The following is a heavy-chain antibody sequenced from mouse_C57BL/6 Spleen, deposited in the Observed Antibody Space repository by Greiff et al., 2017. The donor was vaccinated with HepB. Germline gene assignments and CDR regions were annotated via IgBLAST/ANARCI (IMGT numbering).Heavy chain of an antibody. CDR1: GYTFTDYE. V-gene: IGHV1-15*01. D-gene: IGHD2-2*01. CDR3: SIYYGYDGFAY. Sequence: QVQLKESGAELVRPGASVTLSCKASGYTFTDYEMHWVKQTPVHGLEWIGAIDPETGGTAYNQKFKGKAILTADKSSSTAYMELRSLTSEDSAVYYCSIYYGYDGFAYWGQGTLVTVSA. CDR2: IDPETGGT. J-gene: IGHJ3*01.